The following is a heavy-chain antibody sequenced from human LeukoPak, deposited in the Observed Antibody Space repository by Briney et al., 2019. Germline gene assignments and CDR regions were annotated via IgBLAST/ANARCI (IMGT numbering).Heavy chain of an antibody. CDR3: AQAVAGFYYFDY. J-gene: IGHJ4*02. D-gene: IGHD6-19*01. V-gene: IGHV1-18*01. CDR2: ISAYNGNT. Sequence: ASVKVSCKASGYTFTSYGISWVRQAPGQGLEWMGWISAYNGNTSYAQKLQGRVTMTTDTSTSTAYMELRSLRSDDTAVYYCAQAVAGFYYFDYWGQGTLVTVSS. CDR1: GYTFTSYG.